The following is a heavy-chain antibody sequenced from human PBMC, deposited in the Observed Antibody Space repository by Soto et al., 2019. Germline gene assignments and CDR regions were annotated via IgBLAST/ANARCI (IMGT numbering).Heavy chain of an antibody. CDR1: GFDFNTYG. CDR3: AKDASVTAAGSGGWFDP. J-gene: IGHJ5*02. CDR2: ISFDGGNQ. Sequence: QVQLVQSGGGVVQPGRSLRLSCAASGFDFNTYGLHWVRQAPGKGLEWVAGISFDGGNQYYADSVKGRFTIARDKSNNTLELQMNSLGAEDTATDAGAKDASVTAAGSGGWFDPWGQGTLVIVSS. D-gene: IGHD6-13*01. V-gene: IGHV3-30*18.